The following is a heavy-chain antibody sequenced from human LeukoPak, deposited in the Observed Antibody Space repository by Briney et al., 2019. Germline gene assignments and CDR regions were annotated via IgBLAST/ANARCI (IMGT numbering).Heavy chain of an antibody. V-gene: IGHV1-2*02. CDR3: ARPSYCGAGCYYYFDY. Sequence: GASVKVSCKASGYTFTDYYIHWVRQAPGQGLEWMGRITPNSGGTIYAQTFQGRITMTRDTSISTAFMELSSLRSDDTAVYYCARPSYCGAGCYYYFDYWGQGTLVTVSS. D-gene: IGHD2-21*02. J-gene: IGHJ4*02. CDR2: ITPNSGGT. CDR1: GYTFTDYY.